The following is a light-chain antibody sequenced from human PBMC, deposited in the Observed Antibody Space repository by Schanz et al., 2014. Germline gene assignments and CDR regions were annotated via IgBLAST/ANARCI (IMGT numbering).Light chain of an antibody. CDR2: DAS. J-gene: IGKJ1*01. V-gene: IGKV3-11*01. Sequence: EIVLTQSPATLSLSPGERATLSCRASQSVRSLLAWYQQKPGQAPRLLIYDASTRATGIPARFSGSGSGTDFTLTISALEPEDFAVYYCQQYVESPGTFGQGT. CDR3: QQYVESPGT. CDR1: QSVRSL.